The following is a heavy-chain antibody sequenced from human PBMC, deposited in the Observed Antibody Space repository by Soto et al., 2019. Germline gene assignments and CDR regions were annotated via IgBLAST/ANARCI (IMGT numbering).Heavy chain of an antibody. V-gene: IGHV1-46*01. CDR1: GNIFTSHY. CDR2: IAPTVGST. Sequence: QVQLVQSGAEVKKPGASVKLSCKASGNIFTSHYMHWIRQAPGQGLEWMGFIAPTVGSTTYAQKFQGRFTMTRDTSSTSVYMELSSLVSEDTAMYYCASEKGGFDIWGQGTVVTVSS. D-gene: IGHD2-15*01. J-gene: IGHJ3*02. CDR3: ASEKGGFDI.